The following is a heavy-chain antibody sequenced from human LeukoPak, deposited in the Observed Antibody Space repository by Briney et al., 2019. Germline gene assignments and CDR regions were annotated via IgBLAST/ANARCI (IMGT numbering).Heavy chain of an antibody. V-gene: IGHV4-38-2*02. J-gene: IGHJ4*02. CDR2: IYHSGST. CDR1: GYSISSGYY. Sequence: PSETLSLTCTVSGYSISSGYYWGWIRQPPGKGLEWIGSIYHSGSTYYNPSLKSRVTISVDTSKNQFSLKLSSVTAADTAVYYCARRADVRGAAGTKIDYWGQGTLVTVSS. D-gene: IGHD6-13*01. CDR3: ARRADVRGAAGTKIDY.